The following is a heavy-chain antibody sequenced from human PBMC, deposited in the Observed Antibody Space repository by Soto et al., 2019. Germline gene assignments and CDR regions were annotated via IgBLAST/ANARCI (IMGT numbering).Heavy chain of an antibody. CDR2: ISYDGSNK. CDR1: GFTFSSYG. J-gene: IGHJ6*02. D-gene: IGHD1-26*01. CDR3: AKDLKWEWCMDV. Sequence: GGSLRLSCAASGFTFSSYGMHWVRQAPGKGLEWVAVISYDGSNKYYADSVKGRFTISRDNSKNTLYLQMNSLRAEDTAVYYCAKDLKWEWCMDVWGQGTTVTVSS. V-gene: IGHV3-30*18.